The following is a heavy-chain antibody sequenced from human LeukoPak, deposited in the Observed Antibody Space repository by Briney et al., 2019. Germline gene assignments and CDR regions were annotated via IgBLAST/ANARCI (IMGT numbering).Heavy chain of an antibody. Sequence: PGGSLRLSCAASGFTFSTYWMSWVRQAPGKGLEWVANINQDGSEKYYVGSVKGRFTISRDNAKSSLYLQMNSLRADDTAVYYCARDRALYDSRRGYYYTEDDYWGQGTLVTVSS. CDR3: ARDRALYDSRRGYYYTEDDY. CDR2: INQDGSEK. J-gene: IGHJ4*02. CDR1: GFTFSTYW. V-gene: IGHV3-7*01. D-gene: IGHD3-22*01.